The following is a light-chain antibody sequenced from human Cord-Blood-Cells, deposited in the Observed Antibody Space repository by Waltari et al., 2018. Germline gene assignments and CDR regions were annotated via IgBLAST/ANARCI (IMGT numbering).Light chain of an antibody. CDR3: QQYYSTPF. J-gene: IGKJ3*01. CDR1: QSVLYSSNNKNY. V-gene: IGKV4-1*01. Sequence: DIVMTQSPDSLAVSLGGRATINCKSSQSVLYSSNNKNYLAWYQQKPGQPPKLLIYWASTRESGVPDRFSGSGSGTDFTLTISSLQAEDVAVYYCQQYYSTPFFGPGTKVDIK. CDR2: WAS.